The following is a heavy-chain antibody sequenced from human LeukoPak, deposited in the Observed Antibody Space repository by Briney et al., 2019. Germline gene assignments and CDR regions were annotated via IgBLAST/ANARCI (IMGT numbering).Heavy chain of an antibody. CDR2: INPNSGGT. CDR3: ARDEYYDSSGYYYVRPNWFDP. J-gene: IGHJ5*02. CDR1: GYTFTGYY. Sequence: ASVKVSCKASGYTFTGYYMHWVRQAPGQGLEWMGWINPNSGGTNYAQKFQGRVTMTRDTSISTAYMELSRLRSDDTAVYYCARDEYYDSSGYYYVRPNWFDPWGQGTLVTVSS. D-gene: IGHD3-22*01. V-gene: IGHV1-2*02.